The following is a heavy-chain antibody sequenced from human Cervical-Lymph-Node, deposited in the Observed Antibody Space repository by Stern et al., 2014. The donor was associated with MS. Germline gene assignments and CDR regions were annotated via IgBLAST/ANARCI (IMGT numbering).Heavy chain of an antibody. D-gene: IGHD3-9*01. CDR2: INPKTGTT. CDR1: GYTFTDSF. CDR3: AREGRFFDWLSH. Sequence: VQLVQSGAEVKKPGASVRVSCRPSGYTFTDSFIHWVRQAPGQGLEWLWRINPKTGTTNSPQKFQGRITMTRDTSISTAYMELKRLTYDDTAVYYCAREGRFFDWLSHWGQGAQVTVSS. J-gene: IGHJ4*01. V-gene: IGHV1-2*06.